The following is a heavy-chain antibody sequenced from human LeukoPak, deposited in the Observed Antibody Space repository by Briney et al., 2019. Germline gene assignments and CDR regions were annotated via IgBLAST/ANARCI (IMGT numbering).Heavy chain of an antibody. CDR2: INPNNGAT. CDR3: ARSYYDFWNFNYADWFAP. V-gene: IGHV1-2*02. J-gene: IGHJ5*02. CDR1: GYNFIGYH. Sequence: ASVKVPCKASGYNFIGYHMHWVRQAPGQGLEWVGWINPNNGATNYAQKFQGRVTMTRDPSITTVYMELSRLTSDDTAVYYCARSYYDFWNFNYADWFAPWGQGTLVTVSS. D-gene: IGHD3/OR15-3a*01.